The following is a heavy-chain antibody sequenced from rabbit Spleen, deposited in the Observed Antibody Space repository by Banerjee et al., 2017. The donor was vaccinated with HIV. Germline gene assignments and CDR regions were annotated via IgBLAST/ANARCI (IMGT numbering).Heavy chain of an antibody. Sequence: QEQLKESGGGLVTPGGTLTLTCTASGFDLSSYYFVSWVRQAPGEGLEWIGCINTGSGSTYYASWAKDRFTISKSSSTTVTLQMTSLTAADTATYFCARDRDYTDSSPNLWGPGTLVTVS. CDR1: GFDLSSYYF. V-gene: IGHV1S45*01. J-gene: IGHJ4*01. CDR3: ARDRDYTDSSPNL. CDR2: INTGSGST. D-gene: IGHD8-1*01.